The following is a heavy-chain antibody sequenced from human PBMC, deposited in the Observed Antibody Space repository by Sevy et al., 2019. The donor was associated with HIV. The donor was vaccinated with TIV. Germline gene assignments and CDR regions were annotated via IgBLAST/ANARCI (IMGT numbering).Heavy chain of an antibody. Sequence: GGSLRLSCAASGFTFRNYVMNWVLQPPGKGLEWVSVISDGGGTTYYADSVKGRFTISRDDSKSTLYLQMNSLRVEDTAVYFCAKRVAGALAALDIWGQGTMVTVSS. V-gene: IGHV3-23*01. CDR1: GFTFRNYV. J-gene: IGHJ3*02. CDR2: ISDGGGTT. CDR3: AKRVAGALAALDI. D-gene: IGHD3-10*01.